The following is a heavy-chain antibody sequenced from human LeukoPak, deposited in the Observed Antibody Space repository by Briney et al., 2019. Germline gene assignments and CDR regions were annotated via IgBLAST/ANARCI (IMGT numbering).Heavy chain of an antibody. D-gene: IGHD1-26*01. J-gene: IGHJ4*02. V-gene: IGHV1-69*04. CDR3: ARTLYLEGAVNYFDL. CDR2: LIPILGVT. Sequence: SVKVSCKPSGGTFQGFGITWVRQAPGQGLEWMGSLIPILGVTNYAQKFRGRVTIVADTSPSTAYMDLSSLRPEDTAVYYCARTLYLEGAVNYFDLWGQGTLVTVSS. CDR1: GGTFQGFG.